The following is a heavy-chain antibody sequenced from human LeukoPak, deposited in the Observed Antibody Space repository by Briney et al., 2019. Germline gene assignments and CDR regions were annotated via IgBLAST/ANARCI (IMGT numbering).Heavy chain of an antibody. V-gene: IGHV3-7*01. CDR2: IKTDRSEK. CDR1: GFTFSNYW. Sequence: PGGSLRLSCEGAGFTFSNYWKGWVRQAPGKGLQWVANIKTDRSEKYYVDSVKGRFTISRDNAKNSLYLQMNSLRAEDAAVYYCATYSSLNRREFQYWGQGTLLTVSS. J-gene: IGHJ1*01. D-gene: IGHD3-22*01. CDR3: ATYSSLNRREFQY.